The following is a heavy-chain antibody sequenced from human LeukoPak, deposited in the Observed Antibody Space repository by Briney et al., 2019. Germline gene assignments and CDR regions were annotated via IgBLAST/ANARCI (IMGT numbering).Heavy chain of an antibody. CDR1: GFTFRSYA. V-gene: IGHV3-23*01. CDR3: ARAVS. CDR2: ISGGGLTP. Sequence: PGGSLRLSCAASGFTFRSYAMSWVRQAPGKGLEWVSTISGGGLTPYYADSVKGRFTISRDNSKNTLYLQMNSLRAEDTAVYYCARAVSWGQGTLVTVSS. D-gene: IGHD6-19*01. J-gene: IGHJ4*02.